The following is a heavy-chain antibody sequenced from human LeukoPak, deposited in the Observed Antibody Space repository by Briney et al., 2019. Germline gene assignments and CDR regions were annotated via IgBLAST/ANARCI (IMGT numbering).Heavy chain of an antibody. CDR1: GFTFSSYG. V-gene: IGHV3-30*18. Sequence: GGSLRLSCAASGFTFSSYGMHWVRQAPGKGLEWVAVISYDGSNKYYADSVKGRFTISRDNSKNTLYLQMNSLRAEDTAVYYCAKATLGGPYYYYGLDVWGQGTTVTVSS. CDR3: AKATLGGPYYYYGLDV. D-gene: IGHD4-23*01. CDR2: ISYDGSNK. J-gene: IGHJ6*02.